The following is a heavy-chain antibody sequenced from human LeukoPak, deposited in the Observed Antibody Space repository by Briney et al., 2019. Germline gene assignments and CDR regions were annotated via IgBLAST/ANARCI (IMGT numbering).Heavy chain of an antibody. CDR3: ARVDDFWSGYTGGSWFDP. D-gene: IGHD3-3*01. CDR1: GGSISSGSYY. CDR2: IYYSGST. Sequence: SETLSLTCTVSGGSISSGSYYWSRIRQPAGKGLEWIGYIYYSGSTNYNPSLKSRVTISVDTSKNQFSLKLSSVTAADTAVYYCARVDDFWSGYTGGSWFDPWGQGTLVTVSS. J-gene: IGHJ5*02. V-gene: IGHV4-61*10.